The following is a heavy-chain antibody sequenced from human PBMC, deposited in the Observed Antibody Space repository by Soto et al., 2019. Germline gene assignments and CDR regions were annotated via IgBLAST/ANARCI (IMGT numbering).Heavy chain of an antibody. D-gene: IGHD2-2*01. Sequence: EVQLLESGGGLVQPGGSLRLSCVGSGFTFINYAMNWVRQTPGKGLEWVSTISGGGDRTFDADTVKGRFNISRDNSKNTVNLQMNSLRADDTAVSYCARKVLGSTSRPDWWYFDLWGRGTLVTVSS. CDR1: GFTFINYA. CDR2: ISGGGDRT. V-gene: IGHV3-23*01. CDR3: ARKVLGSTSRPDWWYFDL. J-gene: IGHJ2*01.